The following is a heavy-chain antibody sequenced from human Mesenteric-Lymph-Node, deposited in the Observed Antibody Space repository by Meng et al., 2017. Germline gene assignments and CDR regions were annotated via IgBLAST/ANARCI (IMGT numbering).Heavy chain of an antibody. CDR3: ARGENYKYGGEFDS. V-gene: IGHV4-34*01. Sequence: HVKLEQWGAGLLKPSATLAPTCAVVDLSFSGYYWTWIRQPPGKGLEWIGEINHSGTTNYNPSLKSRVTMSVDASKRQFSLKLKSVTAADTAVYYCARGENYKYGGEFDSWGQGTLVTDSS. CDR2: INHSGTT. J-gene: IGHJ4*02. D-gene: IGHD1-14*01. CDR1: DLSFSGYY.